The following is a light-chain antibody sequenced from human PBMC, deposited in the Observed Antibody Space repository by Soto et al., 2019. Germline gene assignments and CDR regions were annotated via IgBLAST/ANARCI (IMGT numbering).Light chain of an antibody. CDR2: DAS. V-gene: IGKV3-11*01. J-gene: IGKJ5*01. CDR1: QSVSSY. Sequence: EIVLTQSPATLSLSPGERATLSCRASQSVSSYLAWYQQKPGQVPRLVIYDASNRATGIPGRFSGSGSGTDFTLTISSLQSEDFAIYYCQQYNKWPSVTFGQGTRLEIK. CDR3: QQYNKWPSVT.